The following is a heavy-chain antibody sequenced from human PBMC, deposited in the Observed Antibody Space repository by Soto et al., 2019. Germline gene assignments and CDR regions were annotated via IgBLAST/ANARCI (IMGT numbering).Heavy chain of an antibody. Sequence: GRSLTLSCATSGFTFNTYVMACVRQAPGKGLAWVSAILGTGDRVSYVDSVKGRFTISRDNSKNTLYLQMNSLRADDTAIYYCAKYFNTGTSSTYDSWGQGTLVTVSS. D-gene: IGHD1-7*01. CDR2: ILGTGDRV. V-gene: IGHV3-23*01. CDR1: GFTFNTYV. CDR3: AKYFNTGTSSTYDS. J-gene: IGHJ4*02.